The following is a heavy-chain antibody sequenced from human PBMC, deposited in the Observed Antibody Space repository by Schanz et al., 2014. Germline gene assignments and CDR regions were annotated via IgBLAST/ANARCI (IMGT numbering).Heavy chain of an antibody. J-gene: IGHJ4*02. V-gene: IGHV3-7*02. D-gene: IGHD6-13*01. Sequence: EVQLVESGGGLVQPGGSLRLSCTASGFTFSDYWMSWVSQAPGKGPEWVANIKHDGSEKYYVDSVKGRFTISRDNAKNSLFLQMNSLRPEDTAVYFCVSQTGSPNYWGQGTLVTVSS. CDR1: GFTFSDYW. CDR3: VSQTGSPNY. CDR2: IKHDGSEK.